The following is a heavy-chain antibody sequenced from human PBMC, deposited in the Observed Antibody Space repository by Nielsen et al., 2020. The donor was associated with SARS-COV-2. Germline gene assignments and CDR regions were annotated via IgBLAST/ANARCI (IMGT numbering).Heavy chain of an antibody. CDR3: AKDSGSPGY. CDR1: GFTFRSYG. CDR2: ISYDGSNK. D-gene: IGHD1-26*01. J-gene: IGHJ4*02. Sequence: GGSLRLSCAASGFTFRSYGMHWVRQAPGKGLEWVAVISYDGSNKYYADSVKGRFTISRDNSKNTLYLQMNSLRAEDTAVYYCAKDSGSPGYWGQGTLVTVSS. V-gene: IGHV3-30*18.